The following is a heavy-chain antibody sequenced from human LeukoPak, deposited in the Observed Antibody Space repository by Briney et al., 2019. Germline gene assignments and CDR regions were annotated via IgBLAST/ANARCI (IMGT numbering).Heavy chain of an antibody. D-gene: IGHD2-15*01. CDR2: IKEDGSQT. CDR1: GIRFGSFW. CDR3: ARDVGWFHFDS. V-gene: IGHV3-7*01. Sequence: GGSLRLPGAASGIRFGSFWMTWIPQAPGKGLEWVGHIKEDGSQTNYIDSVTGRFTISRDNSKGSLYLQMNSLRAEDTAVYFCARDVGWFHFDSWGQGILVTVSS. J-gene: IGHJ4*02.